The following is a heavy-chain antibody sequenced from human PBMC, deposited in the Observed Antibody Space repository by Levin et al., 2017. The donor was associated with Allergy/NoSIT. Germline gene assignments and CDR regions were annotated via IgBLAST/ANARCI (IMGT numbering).Heavy chain of an antibody. CDR2: IYHSGST. Sequence: SETLSLTCAVSGGSISSSNWWSWVRQPPGKGLEWLGEIYHSGSTNYNPSLKSRVTISVDKSKNQFSLKLSSVTAADTAVYYCARGGTVRGVIIVYYYYYMDVWGKGTTVTVSS. V-gene: IGHV4-4*02. CDR1: GGSISSSNW. D-gene: IGHD3-10*01. J-gene: IGHJ6*03. CDR3: ARGGTVRGVIIVYYYYYMDV.